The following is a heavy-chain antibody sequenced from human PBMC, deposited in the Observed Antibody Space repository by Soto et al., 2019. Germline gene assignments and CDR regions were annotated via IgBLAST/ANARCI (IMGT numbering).Heavy chain of an antibody. V-gene: IGHV3-7*05. Sequence: GGSLRLSCAASGFTFNTYWMSWVRQAPGKGLEWVANIKQDGSEKYYVDSVKGRFTISRHNAKNSLYLQMNSLRAEDTAVYYCVRDCIRRSYYYYGMDVWGQGTTVTVSS. CDR1: GFTFNTYW. CDR3: VRDCIRRSYYYYGMDV. D-gene: IGHD2-15*01. J-gene: IGHJ6*02. CDR2: IKQDGSEK.